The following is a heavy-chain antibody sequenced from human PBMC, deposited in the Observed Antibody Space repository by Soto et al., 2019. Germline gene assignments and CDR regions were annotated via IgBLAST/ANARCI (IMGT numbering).Heavy chain of an antibody. J-gene: IGHJ4*02. V-gene: IGHV3-23*01. CDR2: IRGSGGST. D-gene: IGHD3-22*01. CDR1: GFTFSSYA. CDR3: AKDSRLRAYMSGYYYGYYFDY. Sequence: EVQLLESGGGLVQPGGSLRLSCAASGFTFSSYAMSWVRQAPGQGLEWVSAIRGSGGSTYYADSVKGRFTISRDNSKNTLYLQMNSLRAEDTVVYYCAKDSRLRAYMSGYYYGYYFDYWGQGTLVTVS.